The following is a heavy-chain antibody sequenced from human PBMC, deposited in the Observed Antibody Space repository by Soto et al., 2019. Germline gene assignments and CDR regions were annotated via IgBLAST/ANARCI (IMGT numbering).Heavy chain of an antibody. CDR3: ASNRQLLYPYYYYCMDV. J-gene: IGHJ6*04. D-gene: IGHD2-2*02. CDR1: GGSFSGYY. CDR2: INHSGST. Sequence: SETLSLTCAVYGGSFSGYYWSWIRQPPGKGLEWIGEINHSGSTNYNPSLKSRVTISVDTSKNQFSLKLSSVTAADTAVYYCASNRQLLYPYYYYCMDVWGEGTTVTVSS. V-gene: IGHV4-34*01.